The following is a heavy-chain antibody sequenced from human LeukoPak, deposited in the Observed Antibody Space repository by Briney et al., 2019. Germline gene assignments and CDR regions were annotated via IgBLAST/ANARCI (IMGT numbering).Heavy chain of an antibody. V-gene: IGHV3-23*01. CDR2: ISGSGGGT. CDR3: AKDRVEYSSLSNFDY. J-gene: IGHJ4*02. Sequence: GGSLRLSCAASGFTFSSYAMSWVRQAPGKGLEWVSAISGSGGGTYYADSVKGRFTISRDNSKNTLYLQMNSLRAEDTAVYYCAKDRVEYSSLSNFDYWGQGTLVTVSS. D-gene: IGHD6-6*01. CDR1: GFTFSSYA.